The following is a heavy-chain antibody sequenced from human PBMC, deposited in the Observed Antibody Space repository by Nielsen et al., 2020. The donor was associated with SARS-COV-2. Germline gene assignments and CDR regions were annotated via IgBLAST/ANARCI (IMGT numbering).Heavy chain of an antibody. V-gene: IGHV3-20*01. D-gene: IGHD6-19*01. CDR3: ARDPSSSGWYSDY. CDR1: GFTFSSYW. J-gene: IGHJ4*02. CDR2: INWNGGST. Sequence: GESLKISCAASGFTFSSYWMSWVRQVPGKGLEWVSNINWNGGSTAYADSVKGRFTISRDNARNSLYLQMNSLRAEDTALYHCARDPSSSGWYSDYWGQGTLVTVSS.